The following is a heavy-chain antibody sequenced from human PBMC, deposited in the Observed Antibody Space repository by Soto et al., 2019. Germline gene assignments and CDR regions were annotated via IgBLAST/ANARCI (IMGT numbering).Heavy chain of an antibody. D-gene: IGHD1-26*01. CDR2: TTDSGGSS. CDR1: GFTFSIDS. V-gene: IGHV3-23*01. CDR3: VLLAFGRFDK. Sequence: PGGSLRLSCAASGFTFSIDSMAWVRQAPGRGLEWVSSTTDSGGSSYYADSVRGRFTISRDNSKNKLYLQMNSLRVGDTAIYYCVLLAFGRFDKWGQGTLVTVSS. J-gene: IGHJ4*02.